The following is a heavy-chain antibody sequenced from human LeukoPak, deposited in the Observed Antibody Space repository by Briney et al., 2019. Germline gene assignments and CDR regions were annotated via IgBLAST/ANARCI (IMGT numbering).Heavy chain of an antibody. J-gene: IGHJ4*02. V-gene: IGHV3-7*01. D-gene: IGHD2-15*01. Sequence: QPGGSLRLSCAASGFTFSSSAMSWVRQAPGKGLQWVANIKQDGSEKYYVDSVKGRFTISRDNAKNSLHLQMNSLRAEDTAVYYCAREWRGSCYFRGQGTLVTVSS. CDR1: GFTFSSSA. CDR3: AREWRGSCYF. CDR2: IKQDGSEK.